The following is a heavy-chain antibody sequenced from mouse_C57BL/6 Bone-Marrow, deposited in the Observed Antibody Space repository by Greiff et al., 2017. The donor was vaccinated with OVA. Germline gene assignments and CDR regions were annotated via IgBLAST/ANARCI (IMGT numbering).Heavy chain of an antibody. Sequence: EVKVVESGGGLVQPGGSLSLSCAASGFTFTDYYMSWVRQPPGKALEWLGFIRNKANGYTTEYSASVKGRFTISRDNSQSILYLQMNALRAEDSATYYCARYTYGSSYEWYFDVWGTGTTVTVSS. D-gene: IGHD1-1*01. CDR2: IRNKANGYTT. CDR1: GFTFTDYY. CDR3: ARYTYGSSYEWYFDV. V-gene: IGHV7-3*01. J-gene: IGHJ1*03.